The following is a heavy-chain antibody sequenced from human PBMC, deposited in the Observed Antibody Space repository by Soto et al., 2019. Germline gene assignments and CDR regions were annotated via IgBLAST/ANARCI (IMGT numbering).Heavy chain of an antibody. CDR1: GFTFSSYW. D-gene: IGHD6-19*01. CDR2: IKQDGSEK. J-gene: IGHJ3*02. CDR3: AKTANGWFSAFDI. V-gene: IGHV3-7*05. Sequence: PGGSLRLSCAASGFTFSSYWMSWVRQAPGKGLEWVANIKQDGSEKYYVDSVKGRFTFSRDNSKNTLYLQMNSLRAEDTAVYYCAKTANGWFSAFDIWGQGTMVTVSS.